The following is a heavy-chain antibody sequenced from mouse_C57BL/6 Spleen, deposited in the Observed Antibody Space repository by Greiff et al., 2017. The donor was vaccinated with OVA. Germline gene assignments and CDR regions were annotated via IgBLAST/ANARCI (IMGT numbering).Heavy chain of an antibody. CDR2: ISYSGST. J-gene: IGHJ4*01. CDR1: GYSITSGYD. Sequence: EVKVVESGPGMVKPSQSLSLTCTVTGYSITSGYDWHWIRHFPGNKLEWMGYISYSGSTNYNPSLKSRISITHDTSKNHFFLKLNSVTTEDTATYYCATAPKGDAMDYWGQGTSVTVSS. CDR3: ATAPKGDAMDY. V-gene: IGHV3-1*01.